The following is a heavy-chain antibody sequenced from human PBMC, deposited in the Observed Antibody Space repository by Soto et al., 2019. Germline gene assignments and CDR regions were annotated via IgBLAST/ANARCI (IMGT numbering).Heavy chain of an antibody. Sequence: EVQLVESGGGLVQPGGSLKLSCAASGFTFTDSAFHWVRQASGKGLEWVGRIRSKSNNYATAHAASVTGRFSISRDDSRNTAYLQMNSLKTEDTAVYYCTRPSKDGYSFVYWGQGTLVTVSS. CDR1: GFTFTDSA. V-gene: IGHV3-73*01. CDR3: TRPSKDGYSFVY. CDR2: IRSKSNNYAT. J-gene: IGHJ4*02. D-gene: IGHD4-4*01.